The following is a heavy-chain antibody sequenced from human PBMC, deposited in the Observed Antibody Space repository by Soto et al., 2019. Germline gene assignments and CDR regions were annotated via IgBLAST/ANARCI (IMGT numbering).Heavy chain of an antibody. CDR1: GGSISSSSYY. D-gene: IGHD6-25*01. CDR3: ARLERDEGWFDT. Sequence: ASETLSLTCTVSGGSISSSSYYWGWIRQPPGKGLEWIGSIYYSGSTYYNPSLKSRVTISVDTSKNQFSLKLSSVTAADTAVYYCARLERDEGWFDTWGQGTLVTVSS. CDR2: IYYSGST. J-gene: IGHJ5*02. V-gene: IGHV4-39*01.